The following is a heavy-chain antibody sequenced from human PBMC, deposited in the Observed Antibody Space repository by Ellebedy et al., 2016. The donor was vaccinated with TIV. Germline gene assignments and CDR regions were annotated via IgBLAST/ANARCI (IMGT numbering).Heavy chain of an antibody. CDR3: ARAPGMAVTGNRRFDS. V-gene: IGHV4-34*01. CDR1: GGSFSGHY. CDR2: SDHSGST. Sequence: MPSETLSLTCAVYGGSFSGHYWSWIRQPPGKGLEWIGESDHSGSTNYNPSLKSRVSISVDTSKNQFSLHLSSVTAADTAVYYCARAPGMAVTGNRRFDSWGQGTLVTVSS. J-gene: IGHJ4*02. D-gene: IGHD6-13*01.